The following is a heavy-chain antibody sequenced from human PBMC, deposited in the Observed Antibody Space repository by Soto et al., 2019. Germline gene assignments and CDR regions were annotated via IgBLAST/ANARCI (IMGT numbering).Heavy chain of an antibody. CDR1: GGSVSSGSYY. D-gene: IGHD3-22*01. J-gene: IGHJ4*02. V-gene: IGHV4-61*01. Sequence: PSETLSLTCTVSGGSVSSGSYYWSWIRQPPGKGLEWIGYIFYSGTTNYNPSLKSRVTISVDTSKNQFSLKLRFVTAADTAVYYCARLPSYYDSSSVDYWGQGTLVTVSS. CDR3: ARLPSYYDSSSVDY. CDR2: IFYSGTT.